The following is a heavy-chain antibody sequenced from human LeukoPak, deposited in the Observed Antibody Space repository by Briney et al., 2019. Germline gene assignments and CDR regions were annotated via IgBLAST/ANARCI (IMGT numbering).Heavy chain of an antibody. CDR3: AKRVQLWLDYFDY. Sequence: GGSLRLSCAASGFTVSSNYMSWVRQAPGKGLEWVSAISGSGGSTYYADSVKGRFTISRDNSKNTLYLQMNSLRAEDTAVYYCAKRVQLWLDYFDYWGQGTLVTVSS. V-gene: IGHV3-23*01. J-gene: IGHJ4*02. CDR1: GFTVSSNY. CDR2: ISGSGGST. D-gene: IGHD5-18*01.